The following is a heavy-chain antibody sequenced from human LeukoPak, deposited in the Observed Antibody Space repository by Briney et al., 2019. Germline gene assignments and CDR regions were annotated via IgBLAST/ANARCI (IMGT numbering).Heavy chain of an antibody. CDR3: AREGPETYYFDF. V-gene: IGHV1-46*01. CDR2: IRPSGST. Sequence: GASLKVSCKASEYSFTSYYIHWVRQAPGQGLEYMGIIRPSGSTAYAQRFQGRVTMTRDTSTSAVYMELSSLRSEDTAVYYCAREGPETYYFDFWGQGTLVTVSS. J-gene: IGHJ4*02. CDR1: EYSFTSYY. D-gene: IGHD5-24*01.